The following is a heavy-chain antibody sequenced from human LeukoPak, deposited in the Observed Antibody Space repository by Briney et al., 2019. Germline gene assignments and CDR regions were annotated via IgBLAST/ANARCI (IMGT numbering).Heavy chain of an antibody. Sequence: PSETLSLTCTVSGGSISSTSYYWGWIRQPPGKGLEWIGSIFYSGSPYYNPSLKSRVTISVDTAKNQFSLRLTSVTAADTAVYYCARSGSYNWYFHLWGRGTLVTVPS. D-gene: IGHD1-26*01. CDR1: GGSISSTSYY. J-gene: IGHJ2*01. CDR3: ARSGSYNWYFHL. V-gene: IGHV4-39*01. CDR2: IFYSGSP.